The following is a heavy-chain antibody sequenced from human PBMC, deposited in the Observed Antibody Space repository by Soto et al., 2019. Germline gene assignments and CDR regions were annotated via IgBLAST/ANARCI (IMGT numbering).Heavy chain of an antibody. J-gene: IGHJ4*02. CDR2: IYYSGST. CDR1: GGSISSGGYY. V-gene: IGHV4-31*03. D-gene: IGHD2-15*01. CDR3: ARLAVVAATLLDY. Sequence: QVQLQESGPGLVKPSQTLSLTCTVSGGSISSGGYYWSWIRQHPGKGLEWIGYIYYSGSTYYNPSLKSRVTTSVDTSKNQFSLKLSSVTAADTAGYYCARLAVVAATLLDYWGQGTLVTVSS.